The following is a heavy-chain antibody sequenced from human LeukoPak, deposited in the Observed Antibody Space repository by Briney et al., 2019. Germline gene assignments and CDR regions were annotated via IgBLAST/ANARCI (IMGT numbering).Heavy chain of an antibody. Sequence: GGSLRLSCAASGLTFTTNYMSWARQAPGKGLEWVSVLYSGGSTYYADSVKGRFTISRHNSKNTLYLQMDSLRDEDTAVYYCARGDFWSGYYTGLYWGEGTLVTVSS. CDR1: GLTFTTNY. CDR2: LYSGGST. V-gene: IGHV3-53*04. J-gene: IGHJ4*02. D-gene: IGHD3-3*01. CDR3: ARGDFWSGYYTGLY.